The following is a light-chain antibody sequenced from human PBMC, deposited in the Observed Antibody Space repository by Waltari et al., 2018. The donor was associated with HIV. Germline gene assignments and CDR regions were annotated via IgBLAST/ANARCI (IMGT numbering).Light chain of an antibody. J-gene: IGLJ3*02. CDR3: AAWDDSLNEWL. V-gene: IGLV1-44*01. CDR2: AND. CDR1: SPNIARNT. Sequence: QSVLAQPPSASGTPGQRVTISCSGSSPNIARNTVTWYQQLPGTAPKLLIYANDQRPSGVPDRFSGSKSDTSASLAISGLQSEDEADFYCAAWDDSLNEWLFGGGTKLTVL.